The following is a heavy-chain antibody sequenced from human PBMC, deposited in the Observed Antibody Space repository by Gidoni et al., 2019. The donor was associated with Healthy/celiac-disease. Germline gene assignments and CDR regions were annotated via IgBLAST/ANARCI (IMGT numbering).Heavy chain of an antibody. CDR1: GGTFSSYA. J-gene: IGHJ4*02. Sequence: QVQLVQSGAEVKKPGSSVKVSCKASGGTFSSYAISWVRQAPGQGLEWMGGIIPIFGTANYAQKFQGRVTITADESTSTAYMELSSLRSEDTAVYYCARVPIAVTFGGVIVAGYFDYWGQGTLVTVSS. V-gene: IGHV1-69*01. D-gene: IGHD3-16*02. CDR2: IIPIFGTA. CDR3: ARVPIAVTFGGVIVAGYFDY.